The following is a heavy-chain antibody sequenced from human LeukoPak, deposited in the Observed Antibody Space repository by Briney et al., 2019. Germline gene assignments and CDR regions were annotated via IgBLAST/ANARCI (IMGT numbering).Heavy chain of an antibody. D-gene: IGHD6-19*01. CDR3: ARRDSSGWYGNDAFDI. CDR1: GYSFTSYW. V-gene: IGHV5-51*01. J-gene: IGHJ3*02. Sequence: GESLKISCKGSGYSFTSYWIGWVRQMPGKGLEWMGIIYPGDSDTRYSPSFQGQVTISADKSISTAYLQWSSLKASDTAMYYCARRDSSGWYGNDAFDIWGQGTMVTVSS. CDR2: IYPGDSDT.